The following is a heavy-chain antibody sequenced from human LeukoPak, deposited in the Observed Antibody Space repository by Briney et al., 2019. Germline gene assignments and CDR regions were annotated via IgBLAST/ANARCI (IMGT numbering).Heavy chain of an antibody. D-gene: IGHD5-12*01. CDR3: ARLRYSGYDLFGEVDY. CDR1: GGSISSGGYY. V-gene: IGHV4-30-2*01. CDR2: IYHSGST. J-gene: IGHJ4*02. Sequence: SQTLSLTCTVSGGSISSGGYYWSWIRQPPGKGLEWIGYIYHSGSTYYNPSLKSRVTISVDTSKNQFFLKLSSVTAADTAVYYCARLRYSGYDLFGEVDYWGQGTLVTVSS.